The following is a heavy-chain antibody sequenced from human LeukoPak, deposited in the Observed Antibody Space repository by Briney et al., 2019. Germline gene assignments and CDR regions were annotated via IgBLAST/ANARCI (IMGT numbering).Heavy chain of an antibody. J-gene: IGHJ3*02. CDR2: INPNSGGT. CDR1: DYTFTSYG. D-gene: IGHD3-9*01. Sequence: ASVKVSCKASDYTFTSYGISWVRQAPGQGLEWMGWINPNSGGTNYAQKFQGRVTMTRDTSISTAYMELSRLRSDDTAVYYCARVLMYYDILTGYYKTDAFDIWGQGTMVTVSS. CDR3: ARVLMYYDILTGYYKTDAFDI. V-gene: IGHV1-2*02.